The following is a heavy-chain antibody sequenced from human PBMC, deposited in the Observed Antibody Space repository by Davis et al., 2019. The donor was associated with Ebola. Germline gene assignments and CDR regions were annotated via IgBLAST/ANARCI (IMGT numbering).Heavy chain of an antibody. V-gene: IGHV3-23*01. D-gene: IGHD2-21*01. CDR3: ARYMGSSAIGYFDD. CDR2: MSGSGDSV. J-gene: IGHJ4*02. CDR1: GFTFSNYA. Sequence: PGGSLRLSCAASGFTFSNYAMSWVRQAPGKGLEWVSDMSGSGDSVYYADSVEGRFTISRDNSRNTLYLQMNSLRVEDTAVYYCARYMGSSAIGYFDDWGQGTLVTVSS.